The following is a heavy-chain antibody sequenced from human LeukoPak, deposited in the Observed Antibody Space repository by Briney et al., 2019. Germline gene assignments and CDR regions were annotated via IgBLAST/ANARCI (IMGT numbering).Heavy chain of an antibody. CDR1: GASITSGGHS. Sequence: PSQTLSFTCAISGASITSGGHSWSWIRQPPGKGLEWIGYIYESGSTYYNPSLKSRVTISVDLSKNQFSLKLTSATAADAAVYYCARSRPMLRGVTPGFDPWGQGTLVTVSS. D-gene: IGHD3-10*01. CDR3: ARSRPMLRGVTPGFDP. V-gene: IGHV4-30-2*01. J-gene: IGHJ5*02. CDR2: IYESGST.